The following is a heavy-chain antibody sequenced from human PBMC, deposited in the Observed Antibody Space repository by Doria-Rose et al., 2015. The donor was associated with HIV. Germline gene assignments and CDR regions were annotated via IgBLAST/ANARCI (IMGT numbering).Heavy chain of an antibody. CDR2: FNPSGGT. V-gene: IGHV4-34*01. Sequence: QVQLQQWGAGLLKPSETLSLTCAVYGGSLSGFYWSWVRQPPGKGLEWIGEFNPSGGTNYTTSLKGRVTKSVDTSKTQFSLKLTSVTAADTAVYYCVRGWGRWFNNWGQGTLVTVSS. CDR1: GGSLSGFY. J-gene: IGHJ4*02. CDR3: VRGWGRWFNN. D-gene: IGHD3-16*01.